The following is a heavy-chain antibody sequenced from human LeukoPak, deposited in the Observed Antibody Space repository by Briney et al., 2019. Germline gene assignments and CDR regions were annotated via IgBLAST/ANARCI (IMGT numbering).Heavy chain of an antibody. CDR2: IYYSGST. CDR1: GYSISSGYY. CDR3: ARSGSSWPHYVSDI. J-gene: IGHJ3*02. D-gene: IGHD6-13*01. Sequence: PSETLSLTCTVSGYSISSGYYWGWIRQPPGKGLEWIGSIYYSGSTYYNPSLKSRVTISVDTSKNQFSLKLSSVTAADTAIYYCARSGSSWPHYVSDIWGQGTMVTVSS. V-gene: IGHV4-38-2*02.